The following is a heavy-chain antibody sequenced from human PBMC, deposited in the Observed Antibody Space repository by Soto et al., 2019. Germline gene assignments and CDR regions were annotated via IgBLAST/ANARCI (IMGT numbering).Heavy chain of an antibody. CDR1: GGSIISSSYY. J-gene: IGHJ4*02. V-gene: IGHV4-39*01. D-gene: IGHD6-19*01. Sequence: SETLSLTCTVSGGSIISSSYYWVWIRQPPGKGLEWIGSIYYSGSTYYNPSLKSRVTISVDTSKNQFSLKLSSVTAADTAVYYCARRGEAVAGSFDYWGQGTLVTVSS. CDR3: ARRGEAVAGSFDY. CDR2: IYYSGST.